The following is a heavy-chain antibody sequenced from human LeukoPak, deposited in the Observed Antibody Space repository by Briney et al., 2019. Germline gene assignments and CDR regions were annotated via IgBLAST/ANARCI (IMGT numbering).Heavy chain of an antibody. CDR2: IYTSGST. Sequence: SETLSLTCTVSGGSLSSYYWSWIRQPAGKGLEWIGRIYTSGSTNYNPSLKSRVTMSVDTSKNQFSLKLSSVTAADTAVYYCARGGQLVPGNYYFYMDVWAKGPRSPSP. D-gene: IGHD6-6*01. CDR1: GGSLSSYY. V-gene: IGHV4-4*07. CDR3: ARGGQLVPGNYYFYMDV. J-gene: IGHJ6*03.